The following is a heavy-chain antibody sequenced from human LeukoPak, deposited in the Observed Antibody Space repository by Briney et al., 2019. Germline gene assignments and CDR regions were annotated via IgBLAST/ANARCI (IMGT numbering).Heavy chain of an antibody. Sequence: GGSLRLSCAASGFTFSNEMHWVRQAPGKGLEWVSYISSSGSDIYYADSVKGRFTISRDNAKNSLYLHMNSLRAEDTAVYYCAKDISGSWSIDYWGQGTLVTVSS. CDR3: AKDISGSWSIDY. V-gene: IGHV3-48*03. J-gene: IGHJ4*02. D-gene: IGHD6-13*01. CDR2: ISSSGSDI. CDR1: GFTFSNE.